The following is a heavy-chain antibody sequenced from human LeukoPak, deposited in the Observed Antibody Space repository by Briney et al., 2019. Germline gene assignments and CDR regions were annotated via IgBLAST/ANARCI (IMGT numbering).Heavy chain of an antibody. CDR1: GGSFSGYY. CDR3: ARSGYSSGWYLNKDYYYYYGMDV. J-gene: IGHJ6*02. CDR2: INHSGST. D-gene: IGHD6-19*01. V-gene: IGHV4-34*01. Sequence: PSETLSLTCAVYGGSFSGYYWSWIRQPPGKGPEWIGEINHSGSTNYNPSLKSRVTISVDTSKNQFSLKLSSVTAADTAVYYCARSGYSSGWYLNKDYYYYYGMDVWGQGTTVTVSS.